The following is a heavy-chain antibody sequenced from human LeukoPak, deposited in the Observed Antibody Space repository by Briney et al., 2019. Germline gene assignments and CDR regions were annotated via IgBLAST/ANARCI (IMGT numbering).Heavy chain of an antibody. CDR3: ATLGYCSGGSCYTAMSEYFQH. CDR2: IYYSGST. D-gene: IGHD2-15*01. J-gene: IGHJ1*01. CDR1: GGSFSGYY. V-gene: IGHV4-34*01. Sequence: PSETLSLTCAVYGGSFSGYYWSWIRQPPGKGLEWIGGIYYSGSTYYNPSLKSRVTISVDTSRNQFSLKLSSVTAADTAVYYCATLGYCSGGSCYTAMSEYFQHWGQGTLVTVSS.